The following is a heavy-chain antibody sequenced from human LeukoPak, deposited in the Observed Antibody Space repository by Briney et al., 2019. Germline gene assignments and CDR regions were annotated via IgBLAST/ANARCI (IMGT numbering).Heavy chain of an antibody. J-gene: IGHJ3*02. Sequence: ESGPTLVKPGETLTLTCAFSGFSLTTNGVGVGWIRQPPGEALDYLALIYWDDDKRYSPSLKSRLTITKDTSKNQVVLTMTNMDPVDTATYYCAHTLEYCSSTSCFSKADAFDIWGQGTMVTVSS. V-gene: IGHV2-5*02. D-gene: IGHD2-2*01. CDR1: GFSLTTNGVG. CDR3: AHTLEYCSSTSCFSKADAFDI. CDR2: IYWDDDK.